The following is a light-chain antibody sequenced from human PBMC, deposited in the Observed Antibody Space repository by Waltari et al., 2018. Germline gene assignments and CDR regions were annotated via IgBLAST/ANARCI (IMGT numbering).Light chain of an antibody. V-gene: IGKV2-30*01. CDR1: QSLVYSDGNTY. Sequence: EVVMTQSPHSLPVTLGQPASISCRSSQSLVYSDGNTYLSWFQQRPGQSPGRLIYRVSNRDSGVPDRFSGSGSGTDFTLKISWVEAEDVGVYYCMQGTHWPYTFGQGTKLEIK. J-gene: IGKJ2*01. CDR2: RVS. CDR3: MQGTHWPYT.